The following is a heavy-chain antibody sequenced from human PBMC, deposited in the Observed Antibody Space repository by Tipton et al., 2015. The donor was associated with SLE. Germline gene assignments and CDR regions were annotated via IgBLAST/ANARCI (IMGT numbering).Heavy chain of an antibody. Sequence: TLSLTCAVSGYSISSGSYWGWIRQPPGKGLEWIGCLFHIGSTYYNPPLKSRVTISVDTSRNQFSLKLSSVTAADTAVYYCARCRKWRDSSSYYDYFDYWGQGTLVTVSS. J-gene: IGHJ4*02. V-gene: IGHV4-38-2*01. D-gene: IGHD6-13*01. CDR2: LFHIGST. CDR3: ARCRKWRDSSSYYDYFDY. CDR1: GYSISSGSY.